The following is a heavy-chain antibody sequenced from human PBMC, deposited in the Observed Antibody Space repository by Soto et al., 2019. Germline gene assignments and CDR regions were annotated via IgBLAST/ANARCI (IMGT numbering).Heavy chain of an antibody. J-gene: IGHJ4*02. Sequence: QVQLQESGPGLVRPSGTLSLTCAVSGGSISSSNWWTWVRQPPGKGLEWIGEIYHSGSTNYIPSLKSRVTISVDKSKNQFSLKLTSVTAADTAVYFCATRFDGLGSYEYWGQGTLLTVSS. CDR3: ATRFDGLGSYEY. V-gene: IGHV4-4*02. D-gene: IGHD3-10*01. CDR2: IYHSGST. CDR1: GGSISSSNW.